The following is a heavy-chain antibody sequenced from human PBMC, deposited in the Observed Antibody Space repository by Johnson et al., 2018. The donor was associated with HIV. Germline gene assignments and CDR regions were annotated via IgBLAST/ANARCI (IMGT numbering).Heavy chain of an antibody. Sequence: VQLLESGGGLVKPGGSLRLSCAASGFTFSNAWMSWVRQAPVKGLEWVGRIKSKTDGGTTDYAAPVKGRFTISRDNSKNTLYLQMNSLRAEDTAVYYCARERDSGSYVDAFDIWGQGTMVTVSS. CDR2: IKSKTDGGTT. D-gene: IGHD1-26*01. J-gene: IGHJ3*02. CDR3: ARERDSGSYVDAFDI. CDR1: GFTFSNAW. V-gene: IGHV3-15*01.